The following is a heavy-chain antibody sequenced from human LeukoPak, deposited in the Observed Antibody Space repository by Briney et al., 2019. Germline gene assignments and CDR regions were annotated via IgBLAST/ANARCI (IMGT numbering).Heavy chain of an antibody. CDR2: IDDDGRST. CDR1: GFTFRSYW. V-gene: IGHV3-74*01. Sequence: GGSLRLSCAASGFTFRSYWMHWVRQAPGKGLIWVSRIDDDGRSTNYADSVKGRFTISRDNAKNTLYLQMNSLRAEDTAVYYCARGYGDSRVHYYYGMDVWGQGTAVTVSS. J-gene: IGHJ6*02. CDR3: ARGYGDSRVHYYYGMDV. D-gene: IGHD4-17*01.